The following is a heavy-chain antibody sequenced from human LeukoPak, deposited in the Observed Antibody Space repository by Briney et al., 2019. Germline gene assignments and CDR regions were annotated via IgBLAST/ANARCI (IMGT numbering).Heavy chain of an antibody. Sequence: SQTLSLTCTVSGGSISSGDYYWSWIRQPPGKGLEWIGYIYYSGTTYYNPSLKSRVTISVDTSKDQFSLKLTSVTAADTAVYFCARGPYGSGSYYWGQGTLVTVSS. J-gene: IGHJ4*02. V-gene: IGHV4-30-4*01. CDR1: GGSISSGDYY. D-gene: IGHD3-10*01. CDR3: ARGPYGSGSYY. CDR2: IYYSGTT.